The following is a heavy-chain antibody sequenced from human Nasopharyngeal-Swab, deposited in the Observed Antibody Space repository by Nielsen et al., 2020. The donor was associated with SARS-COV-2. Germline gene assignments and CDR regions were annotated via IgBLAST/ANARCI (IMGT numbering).Heavy chain of an antibody. D-gene: IGHD6-19*01. Sequence: GGSLRLSCAAPGFTFSSYGMQWVRQAPGKGLEWVAVIWYDGSNKYYADSVKGRFTISRDNSKNTLYLQMNSLRAEDTAVYYCARDKERAGYSSGWYGLGGQGTLVTVSS. V-gene: IGHV3-33*01. CDR3: ARDKERAGYSSGWYGL. CDR2: IWYDGSNK. J-gene: IGHJ4*02. CDR1: GFTFSSYG.